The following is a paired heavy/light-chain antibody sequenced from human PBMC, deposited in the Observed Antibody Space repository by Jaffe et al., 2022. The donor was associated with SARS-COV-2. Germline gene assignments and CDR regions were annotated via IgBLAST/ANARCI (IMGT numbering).Light chain of an antibody. CDR3: QQSYSTSYT. V-gene: IGKV1-39*01. Sequence: DIQMTQSPSSLSASVGDRVTITCRASQSISSYLNWYQQKPGKAPKLLIYAASSLQSGVPSRFSGSGSGTDFTLTISSLQPEDFATYYCQQSYSTSYTFGQGTKLEIK. J-gene: IGKJ2*01. CDR2: AAS. CDR1: QSISSY.
Heavy chain of an antibody. Sequence: QVQLVQSGAEVKKPGASVKVSCKASGYTFTSYAMHWVRQAPGQRLEWMGWINAGNGNTKYSQKFQGRVTITRDTSASTAYMELSSLRSEDTAVYYCAKQRYYYDSSGSGDFDYWGQGTLVTVSS. J-gene: IGHJ4*02. CDR1: GYTFTSYA. CDR2: INAGNGNT. CDR3: AKQRYYYDSSGSGDFDY. V-gene: IGHV1-3*01. D-gene: IGHD3-22*01.